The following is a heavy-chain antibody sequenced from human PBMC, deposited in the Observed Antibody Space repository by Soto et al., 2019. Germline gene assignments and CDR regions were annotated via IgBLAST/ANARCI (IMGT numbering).Heavy chain of an antibody. Sequence: SETLSLTCTVSGGSISSGDYYWSWIPQPPGKGLEWIGYIYYSGRTYYNPALKSRVTISVDTSKNQFSLKLSSVTAEDTAVYYCARVHPLTTVIVFDYWGQGTLVTVSS. CDR2: IYYSGRT. CDR3: ARVHPLTTVIVFDY. J-gene: IGHJ4*02. D-gene: IGHD4-17*01. V-gene: IGHV4-30-4*01. CDR1: GGSISSGDYY.